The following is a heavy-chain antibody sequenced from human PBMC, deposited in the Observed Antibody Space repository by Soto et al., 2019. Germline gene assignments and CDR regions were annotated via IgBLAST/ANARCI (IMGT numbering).Heavy chain of an antibody. Sequence: QVQLVQSGAEVKKPGSSVKVSCKASGGTFSSYAISWVRQAPGQGLEWMGGIIPIFGTANYAQKFQGRVTITADESTSTAYMELSSLRSEDTAVYYCARRTVTTLVNSLWAFDIWGQGTMVTVSS. CDR2: IIPIFGTA. J-gene: IGHJ3*02. CDR3: ARRTVTTLVNSLWAFDI. CDR1: GGTFSSYA. V-gene: IGHV1-69*12. D-gene: IGHD4-17*01.